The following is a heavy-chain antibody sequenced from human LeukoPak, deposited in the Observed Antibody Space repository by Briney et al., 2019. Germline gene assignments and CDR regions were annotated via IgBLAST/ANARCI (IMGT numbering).Heavy chain of an antibody. D-gene: IGHD6-6*01. CDR3: ARDRRVAARPGTYYYYYYGMDV. Sequence: SVKVSCKASGGTFSSYAISWVRQAPGQGLEWMERIIPMFGIANYAQKFQGRVTITADKSTSTAYMELSSLRSEDTAVYYCARDRRVAARPGTYYYYYYGMDVWGQGTTVTVSS. V-gene: IGHV1-69*04. CDR2: IIPMFGIA. CDR1: GGTFSSYA. J-gene: IGHJ6*02.